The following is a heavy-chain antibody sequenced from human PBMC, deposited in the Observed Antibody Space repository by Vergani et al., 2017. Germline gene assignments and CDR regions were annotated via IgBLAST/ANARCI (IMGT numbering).Heavy chain of an antibody. CDR2: IYSGGST. Sequence: EVQLVESGGGLVQPGGSLRLSCAASGFTVSSNYMSWVRQAPGKGLEWVSVIYSGGSTYYADSVKGRFTISRDNSKNTLYLQMDSLRAEDTAVYYCARDRSEYYGSRSYYNPLDYYYYGMDVWGQGTTVTVSS. J-gene: IGHJ6*02. D-gene: IGHD3-10*01. CDR3: ARDRSEYYGSRSYYNPLDYYYYGMDV. V-gene: IGHV3-66*02. CDR1: GFTVSSNY.